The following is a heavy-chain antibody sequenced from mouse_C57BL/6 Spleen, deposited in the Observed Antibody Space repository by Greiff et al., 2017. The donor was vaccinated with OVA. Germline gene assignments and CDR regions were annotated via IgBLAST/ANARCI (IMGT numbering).Heavy chain of an antibody. V-gene: IGHV1-76*01. D-gene: IGHD1-3*01. Sequence: QVQLQQSGAELVRPGASVKLSCKASGFTFTDYYINWVKQRPGQGLEWIARIYPDSGNTYYNEKFKGKATLTADNSSSTAYMQLSSLTSEDAAVKFCGGSRDDGYAMDYWGQGTSVTVSS. CDR2: IYPDSGNT. J-gene: IGHJ4*01. CDR3: GGSRDDGYAMDY. CDR1: GFTFTDYY.